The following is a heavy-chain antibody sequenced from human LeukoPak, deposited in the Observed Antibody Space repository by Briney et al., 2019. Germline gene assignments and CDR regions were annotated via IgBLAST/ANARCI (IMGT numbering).Heavy chain of an antibody. CDR3: ARRWGPHCSSISCYWRDWYFDL. CDR1: GGTFSSSA. J-gene: IGHJ2*01. D-gene: IGHD2-2*01. V-gene: IGHV1-69*13. Sequence: SVTVSCKASGGTFSSSAIIWVRQAPGQGLEWMGGIIPIFGTTNYAQKFQGRVTITADEFTSTAYMELSSLRSEDTAVYYCARRWGPHCSSISCYWRDWYFDLWGRGTLVTVSS. CDR2: IIPIFGTT.